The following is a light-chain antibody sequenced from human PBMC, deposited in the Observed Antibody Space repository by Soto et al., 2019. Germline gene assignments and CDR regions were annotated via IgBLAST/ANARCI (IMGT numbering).Light chain of an antibody. J-gene: IGLJ2*01. Sequence: QSVLAQPASVAGSPGQSITISCTGTNSDVGRYNLVSWYQQYPGKAPKLVIYDVTKRPSGVSDRFTASKSGNTASLTISGLQADDEADYYCSSHAGRGSVVFGGGTKLTVL. CDR1: NSDVGRYNL. CDR2: DVT. CDR3: SSHAGRGSVV. V-gene: IGLV2-23*02.